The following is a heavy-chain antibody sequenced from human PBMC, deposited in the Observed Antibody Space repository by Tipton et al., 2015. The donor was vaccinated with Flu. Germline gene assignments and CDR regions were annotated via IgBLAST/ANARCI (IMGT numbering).Heavy chain of an antibody. D-gene: IGHD2-2*01. CDR2: ISAYNGYT. Sequence: QLVQSGAELKKPGASVKVSCKASGYTFTTHGISWVRQAPGQGLEWMGWISAYNGYTNYAQSLQGRFTMTTDTSTSTAYMELKSLGSDDTAVYYWARDWMLVVPTSMPTDYFYGMDVWGQGTTVTVSS. J-gene: IGHJ6*02. V-gene: IGHV1-18*01. CDR3: ARDWMLVVPTSMPTDYFYGMDV. CDR1: GYTFTTHG.